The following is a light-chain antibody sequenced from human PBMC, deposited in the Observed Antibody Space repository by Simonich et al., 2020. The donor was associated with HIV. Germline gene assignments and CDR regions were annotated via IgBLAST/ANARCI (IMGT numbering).Light chain of an antibody. CDR2: LNSDGSH. Sequence: QLVLTQSPSASASLGASVKLTCTLSSGHSSYTIAWHQQHPEKGPRYLMKLNSDGSHSKGDGIPDRFSGSSSGAERYLTISSLQSEDEADYYCQTWGTGNVVFGGGTKVTVL. J-gene: IGLJ2*01. V-gene: IGLV4-69*01. CDR3: QTWGTGNVV. CDR1: SGHSSYT.